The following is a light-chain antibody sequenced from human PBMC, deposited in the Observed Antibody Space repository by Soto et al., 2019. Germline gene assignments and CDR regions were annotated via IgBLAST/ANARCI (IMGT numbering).Light chain of an antibody. CDR3: QQYGSSSYT. Sequence: EIVVTQSPGTLSLSPGDRATLSCRASQRISANYVAWYQQKPGQAPRLLIYAASTRASGIPDRFTGSGSGTDFTLTISRLGPEDSAMYYCQQYGSSSYTFGQGTNLEIK. CDR2: AAS. V-gene: IGKV3-20*01. CDR1: QRISANY. J-gene: IGKJ2*01.